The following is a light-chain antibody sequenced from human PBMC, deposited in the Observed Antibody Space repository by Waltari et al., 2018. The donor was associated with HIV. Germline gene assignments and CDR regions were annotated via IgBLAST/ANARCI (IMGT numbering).Light chain of an antibody. CDR1: SSAVGAYNY. Sequence: QSALTQPPSASGSPGQSVTISCTGISSAVGAYNYVSWYQQHPGKAPQLMIYEVTKRPSGVPDRFSGSQSGNTASLTVSGLQAEDEADYYCSSYVGSNRVFGGGTKLTVL. J-gene: IGLJ3*02. CDR3: SSYVGSNRV. V-gene: IGLV2-8*01. CDR2: EVT.